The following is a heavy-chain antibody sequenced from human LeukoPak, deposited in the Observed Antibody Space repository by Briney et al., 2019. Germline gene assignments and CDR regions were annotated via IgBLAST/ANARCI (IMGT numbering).Heavy chain of an antibody. D-gene: IGHD3-10*01. V-gene: IGHV1-24*01. CDR3: ATLQQLWFGDLYRGGAFDI. CDR1: GYTLTELS. CDR2: FDPDDGET. J-gene: IGHJ3*02. Sequence: ASVKVSCKVSGYTLTELSMHWVRQVPGGGVEWMGGFDPDDGETIYAQRFQGRVTMTEDTSTDTAYMELSSLRSDDPAVYSCATLQQLWFGDLYRGGAFDIWGQGTLVTVSS.